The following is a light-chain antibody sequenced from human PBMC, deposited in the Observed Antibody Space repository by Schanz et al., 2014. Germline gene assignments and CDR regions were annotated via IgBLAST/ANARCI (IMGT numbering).Light chain of an antibody. Sequence: QSVLTQPASVSGSPGQSITISCTGTSSDIGGYNYVSWYQQHPGEAPQLMIFAVNNRPSGVSDRFSGSKSGNTASLTISGLQAADEADYYCSSYTSSDNLVFGGGTKVTVL. V-gene: IGLV2-14*03. CDR2: AVN. J-gene: IGLJ3*02. CDR1: SSDIGGYNY. CDR3: SSYTSSDNLV.